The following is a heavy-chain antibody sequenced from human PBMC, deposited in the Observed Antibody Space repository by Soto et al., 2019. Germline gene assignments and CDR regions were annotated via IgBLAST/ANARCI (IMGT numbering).Heavy chain of an antibody. D-gene: IGHD1-7*01. J-gene: IGHJ4*02. V-gene: IGHV1-69*01. Sequence: QVQLVQSGAEVKKPGSSVKVSCKASGGTFSSYAISWVRQAPGQGLEWMGGIIPIFGTANYAQKFQGRVTFTADESTSTAYKELSRLRSEDTDVYYCAREGTGTTGDSFDYWGQVILVTVSS. CDR1: GGTFSSYA. CDR3: AREGTGTTGDSFDY. CDR2: IIPIFGTA.